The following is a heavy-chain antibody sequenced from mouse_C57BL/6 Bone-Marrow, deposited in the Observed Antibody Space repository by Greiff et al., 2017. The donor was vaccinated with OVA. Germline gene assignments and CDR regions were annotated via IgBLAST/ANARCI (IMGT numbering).Heavy chain of an antibody. CDR3: ARSRPGAMDY. CDR2: IDPSDSYT. Sequence: QVQLKQPGAELVMPGASVKLSCKASGYTFTSYWMHWVKQRPGQGLEWIGEIDPSDSYTNYNQKFKGKSTLTVDKSSSTAYMQLSSLTSEDSAVYYCARSRPGAMDYWGQGTSVTVSS. V-gene: IGHV1-69*01. CDR1: GYTFTSYW. J-gene: IGHJ4*01.